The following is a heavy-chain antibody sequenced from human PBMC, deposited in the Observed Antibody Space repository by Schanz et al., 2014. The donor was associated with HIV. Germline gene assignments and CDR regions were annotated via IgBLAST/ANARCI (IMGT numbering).Heavy chain of an antibody. D-gene: IGHD6-6*01. CDR2: INPNSGGT. V-gene: IGHV1-2*02. CDR3: AREGTAARQFYYYGMDV. J-gene: IGHJ6*02. CDR1: GGTFSSYA. Sequence: QVQLVQSGAEVKKPGASVKVSCKASGGTFSSYAISWVRQAPGQGLEWMGWINPNSGGTNSAQKFQGRVTMSMDTSISTAYMELSRLRSDDTAVYYCAREGTAARQFYYYGMDVWGQGTTVTVSS.